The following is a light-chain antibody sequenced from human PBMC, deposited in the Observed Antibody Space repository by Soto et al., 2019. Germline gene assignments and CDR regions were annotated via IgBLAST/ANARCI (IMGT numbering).Light chain of an antibody. CDR1: SSDVGRHNY. V-gene: IGLV2-8*01. Sequence: QSALTQPPSASGTPGQSVTISCTGTSSDVGRHNYVSWYQQHSGTANKLLILEVNKPPSGVPDRFSASTSGITASLTVSGLEPEEEAAYDCSAYTGSSKVFGGGTKLTVL. J-gene: IGLJ3*02. CDR3: SAYTGSSKV. CDR2: EVN.